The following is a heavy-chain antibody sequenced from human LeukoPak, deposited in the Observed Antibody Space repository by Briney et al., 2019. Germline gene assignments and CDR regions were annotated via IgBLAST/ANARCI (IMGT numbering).Heavy chain of an antibody. J-gene: IGHJ4*02. Sequence: ASVKVSCTASGYTFSSYGISWVRQAPGQGLEWMGWISANNGDTNYAQKFQGRVTMTTDSSTTTVYIELRSLRPDDTAVYYCARDRSGYDLGLDYWGQGTLVTVSS. CDR2: ISANNGDT. V-gene: IGHV1-18*01. CDR1: GYTFSSYG. D-gene: IGHD5-12*01. CDR3: ARDRSGYDLGLDY.